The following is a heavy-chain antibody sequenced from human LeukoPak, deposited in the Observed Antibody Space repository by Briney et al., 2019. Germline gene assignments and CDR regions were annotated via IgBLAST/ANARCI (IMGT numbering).Heavy chain of an antibody. D-gene: IGHD6-19*01. J-gene: IGHJ4*02. CDR1: GGSISSYY. Sequence: SETLSLTCTVSGGSISSYYWSWIRQPPGKGLEWIGYTHYSGSTNYNPSLKSRVTISVDTSKNQSSLKLSSVTAADTAIYYCARGNGWYFYWGQGTLVTVSS. CDR3: ARGNGWYFY. V-gene: IGHV4-59*01. CDR2: THYSGST.